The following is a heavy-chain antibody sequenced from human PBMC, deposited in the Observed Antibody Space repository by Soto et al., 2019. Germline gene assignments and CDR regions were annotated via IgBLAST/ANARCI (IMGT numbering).Heavy chain of an antibody. CDR2: INHSGST. CDR3: ARLYGSVSYYHQRYYGMDF. J-gene: IGHJ6*01. CDR1: GWSFSGYY. V-gene: IGHV4-34*01. Sequence: PSETLSLTCAVYGWSFSGYYWSWIRQPPGKGLEWIGEINHSGSTNYNPSLKSRVTISVDTSKNQFSLKLSSVTAADTAVYYCARLYGSVSYYHQRYYGMDFCGPATTLTLPS. D-gene: IGHD3-10*01.